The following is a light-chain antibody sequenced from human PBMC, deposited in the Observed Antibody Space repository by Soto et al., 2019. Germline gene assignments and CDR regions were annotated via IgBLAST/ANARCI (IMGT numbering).Light chain of an antibody. CDR3: SSYAGSSTHVV. V-gene: IGLV2-23*01. Sequence: HSALTQPASVSGSPGQSITISCTGISSDVGSYNLVSWYQQHPGKAPKVMIYEGSKRPSGVSNRFSGSRPGNTASLTISGLQAEDEAHYYCSSYAGSSTHVVFGGGTKVTV. CDR2: EGS. J-gene: IGLJ2*01. CDR1: SSDVGSYNL.